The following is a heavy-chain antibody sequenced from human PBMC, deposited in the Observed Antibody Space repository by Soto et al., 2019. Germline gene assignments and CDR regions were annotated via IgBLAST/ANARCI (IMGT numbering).Heavy chain of an antibody. D-gene: IGHD3-3*01. CDR2: IYYTGNT. J-gene: IGHJ5*02. CDR1: GDSLRISYHY. V-gene: IGHV4-39*01. CDR3: ARVRFLDRRDWFDP. Sequence: PSETLSLTCTVSGDSLRISYHYWGWIRQLPGKGLEWIGSIYYTGNTYYNPSLKSRVSISVDMATNEISLRLRAESIADTAVYYCARVRFLDRRDWFDPWGQGTLVTVSS.